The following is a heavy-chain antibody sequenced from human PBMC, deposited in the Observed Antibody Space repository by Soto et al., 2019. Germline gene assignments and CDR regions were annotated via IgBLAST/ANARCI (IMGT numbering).Heavy chain of an antibody. D-gene: IGHD2-2*01. Sequence: SVKVSCKASGGTFSSYAISWVRQAPGQGLEWMGGIIPIFGTANYAQKFQGRVTITADESTSTAYMELSSLRSEDTAVYYCARASSRYCSSTSCYQGNYYYGMDVRGQGTTVTVSS. J-gene: IGHJ6*02. CDR1: GGTFSSYA. V-gene: IGHV1-69*13. CDR3: ARASSRYCSSTSCYQGNYYYGMDV. CDR2: IIPIFGTA.